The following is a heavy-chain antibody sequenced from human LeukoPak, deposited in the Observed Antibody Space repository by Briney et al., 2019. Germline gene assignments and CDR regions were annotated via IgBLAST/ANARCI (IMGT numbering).Heavy chain of an antibody. CDR2: IYYSGST. CDR1: GGSISSSSYY. D-gene: IGHD3-10*01. Sequence: SETLSLTCTVSGGSISSSSYYWGWIRQPPGKGLEWIGSIYYSGSTYYNPSLKSRVTISVDTSKNQFSLKLTSVTAADTAVFYCAARGSMVRGVIVWGQGTLVTVSS. V-gene: IGHV4-39*01. CDR3: AARGSMVRGVIV. J-gene: IGHJ4*02.